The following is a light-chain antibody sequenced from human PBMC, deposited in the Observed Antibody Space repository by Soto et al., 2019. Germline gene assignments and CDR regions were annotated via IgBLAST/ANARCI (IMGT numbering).Light chain of an antibody. CDR2: GAS. CDR1: QSLSSSY. V-gene: IGKV3-20*01. J-gene: IGKJ2*01. CDR3: QQYNGWPYT. Sequence: EIVLTQSPGTLSLSPGQRVTLSCRASQSLSSSYLAWYQRKPGQAPRLLIYGASSRATGIPDRFSGSGSGTEFTLTISSLQSEDFAVYYCQQYNGWPYTFGQGTKLEIK.